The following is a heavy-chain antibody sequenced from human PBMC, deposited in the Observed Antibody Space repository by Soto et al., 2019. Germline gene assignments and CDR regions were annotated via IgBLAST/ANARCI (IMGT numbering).Heavy chain of an antibody. Sequence: PSETLSLTCTVSGGSISSSSYYWSWIRQPPGKGLEWIGYIYYSGSTNYNPSLKSRVTISVDTSKNQFSLKLSSVTAADTAVYYCTTEGVYYDFWSGYYPYYYYYMDVWGKGTTVTVSS. D-gene: IGHD3-3*01. CDR1: GGSISSSSYY. J-gene: IGHJ6*03. CDR2: IYYSGST. V-gene: IGHV4-61*01. CDR3: TTEGVYYDFWSGYYPYYYYYMDV.